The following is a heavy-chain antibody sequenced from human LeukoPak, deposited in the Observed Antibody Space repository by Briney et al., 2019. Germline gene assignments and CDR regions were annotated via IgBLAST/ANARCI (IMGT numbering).Heavy chain of an antibody. CDR1: GYTFTSCD. D-gene: IGHD7-27*01. CDR2: MNPNSGNT. J-gene: IGHJ4*02. CDR3: ASWGGDH. V-gene: IGHV1-8*01. Sequence: AAVKVSYKASGYTFTSCDINWVRQAPGQGLEWMGWMNPNSGNTGYAQKFQGRVTMTRNTSISTAYMELSSLRSEDTAVYYCASWGGDHWGQGTLVTVSS.